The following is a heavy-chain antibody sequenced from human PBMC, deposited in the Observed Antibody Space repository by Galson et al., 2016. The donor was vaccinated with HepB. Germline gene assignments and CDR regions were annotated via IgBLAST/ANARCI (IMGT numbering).Heavy chain of an antibody. CDR1: GASISSSNW. Sequence: ETLSLTCAVSGASISSSNWWSWVRRPPGEGLEWIGEIYHSGSTNYNPSLKSRVTISVDKSKNQFSLKLSSVTAADTAVYYCARSGQWLGTWFDPWGQGTLVTVSS. D-gene: IGHD6-19*01. J-gene: IGHJ5*02. V-gene: IGHV4-4*02. CDR2: IYHSGST. CDR3: ARSGQWLGTWFDP.